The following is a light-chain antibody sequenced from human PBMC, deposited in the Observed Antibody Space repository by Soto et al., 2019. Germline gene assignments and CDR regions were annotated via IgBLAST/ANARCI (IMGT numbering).Light chain of an antibody. Sequence: QSVLTQPPSATGTLGQRVTISCSGTISNIGSNSVNWYQQLPGTAPSLLIYSNNQRASGVSGRFSGSKSGTSASLAISGLRSEDESDYYCAAWDDRLNGYVFGTGTKVTVL. CDR1: ISNIGSNS. V-gene: IGLV1-44*01. CDR3: AAWDDRLNGYV. CDR2: SNN. J-gene: IGLJ1*01.